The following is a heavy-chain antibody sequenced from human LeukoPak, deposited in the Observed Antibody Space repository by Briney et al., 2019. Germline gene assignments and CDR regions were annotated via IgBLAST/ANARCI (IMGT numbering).Heavy chain of an antibody. Sequence: PGGCLRLSCVASGFTFSTYSMNWVRQAPGKGLEWVSYITSSSSAKYYADSVKGRFTISRDNAENSLYLQMNSLRAEDTAVYYCTRDQEGSDYWGQGTLVTVSS. V-gene: IGHV3-48*01. CDR2: ITSSSSAK. J-gene: IGHJ4*02. CDR1: GFTFSTYS. CDR3: TRDQEGSDY.